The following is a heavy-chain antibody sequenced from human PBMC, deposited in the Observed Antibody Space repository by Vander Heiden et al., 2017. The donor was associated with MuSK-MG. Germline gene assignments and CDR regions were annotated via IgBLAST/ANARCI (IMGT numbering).Heavy chain of an antibody. Sequence: QLQLQESGPGLVKPSETLSLTCTVSGGSISSSSYYWGWIPQPPGKRLARMWVNYYSGSTSYNPSLKSRVTISVDTSKNQFSLTMSSVTAAETAVYYCARPADVKGSIRFLAFDYWGQGTMVTVSS. CDR1: GGSISSSSYY. CDR3: ARPADVKGSIRFLAFDY. V-gene: IGHV4-39*01. J-gene: IGHJ4*02. CDR2: NYYSGST. D-gene: IGHD3-3*01.